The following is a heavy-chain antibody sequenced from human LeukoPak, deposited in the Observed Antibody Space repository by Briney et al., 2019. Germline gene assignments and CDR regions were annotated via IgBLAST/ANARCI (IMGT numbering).Heavy chain of an antibody. CDR1: GFTFDDHG. Sequence: GGSLRLSCAASGFTFDDHGMSWVRQPPGKGLEWVCALNWNGDHTGYADSVKGRFTISRDNAKKSLYLQMNSLTVEDTAFYYCAREEGPYFDCWGQGTLVTVSS. J-gene: IGHJ4*02. CDR3: AREEGPYFDC. V-gene: IGHV3-20*04. CDR2: LNWNGDHT.